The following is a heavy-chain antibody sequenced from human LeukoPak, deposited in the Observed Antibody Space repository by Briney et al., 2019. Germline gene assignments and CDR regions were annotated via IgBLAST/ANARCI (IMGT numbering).Heavy chain of an antibody. CDR2: ISSSSSYI. CDR1: GFTFSSYS. J-gene: IGHJ6*03. Sequence: PGGSLRLSCAASGFTFSSYSMNWVRQAPGKGLEWVSSISSSSSYIYYADSVKGRFTISRDNSKNTLYLQMNSLRAEDTAVYYCAKRRGLELLYYYYMDVWGKGTTVTVSS. D-gene: IGHD1-7*01. CDR3: AKRRGLELLYYYYMDV. V-gene: IGHV3-21*04.